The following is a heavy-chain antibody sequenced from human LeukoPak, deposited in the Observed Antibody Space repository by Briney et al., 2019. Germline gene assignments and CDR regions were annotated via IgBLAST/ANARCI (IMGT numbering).Heavy chain of an antibody. CDR3: ARDLRGRYSSSWSTSVPSFQH. CDR1: GYTFTGYY. J-gene: IGHJ1*01. CDR2: ISAYNGNT. Sequence: GASVKVSCKASGYTFTGYYMHWVRQAPGQGLEWMGWISAYNGNTNYAQKLQGRVTMTTDTSTSTAYMELRSLRSDDTAVYYCARDLRGRYSSSWSTSVPSFQHWGQGTLATVSS. V-gene: IGHV1-18*04. D-gene: IGHD6-13*01.